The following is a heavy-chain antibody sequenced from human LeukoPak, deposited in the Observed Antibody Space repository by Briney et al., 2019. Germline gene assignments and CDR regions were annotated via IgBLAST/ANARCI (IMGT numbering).Heavy chain of an antibody. D-gene: IGHD3-9*01. Sequence: GASVKVSCKATGGTFSSYAISWVRQAPGQGLEWMGGIIPIFGTANYAQKFQGRVTITADESTSTAYMELSSLRSEDTAVYYCTRGRYFDWFGSTYCGQGTLVTVSS. CDR3: TRGRYFDWFGSTY. CDR2: IIPIFGTA. J-gene: IGHJ4*02. CDR1: GGTFSSYA. V-gene: IGHV1-69*13.